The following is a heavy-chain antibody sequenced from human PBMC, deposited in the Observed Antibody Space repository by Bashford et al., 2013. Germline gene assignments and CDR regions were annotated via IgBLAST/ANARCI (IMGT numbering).Heavy chain of an antibody. V-gene: IGHV4-34*01. J-gene: IGHJ4*02. Sequence: SWIRQPPGKGLEWIGEIDHSGTTTYSPSLRSRVAISLDARKNQFSLELDSVTAADTAVYYCARGRHLSSWTRDLFDIWGQGNLVTVSS. CDR2: IDHSGTT. D-gene: IGHD3/OR15-3a*01. CDR3: ARGRHLSSWTRDLFDI.